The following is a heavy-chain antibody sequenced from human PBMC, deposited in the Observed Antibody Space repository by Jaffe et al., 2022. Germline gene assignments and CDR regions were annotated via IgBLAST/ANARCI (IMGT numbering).Heavy chain of an antibody. CDR2: IVVGSGNT. Sequence: QMQLVQSGPEVKKPGTSVKVSCKASGFTFTSSAVQWVRQARGQRLEWIGWIVVGSGNTNYAQKFQERVTITRDMSTSTAYMELSSLRSEDTAVYYCAADPREWYYYGSGSYYNDGAFDIWGQGTMVTVSS. V-gene: IGHV1-58*01. J-gene: IGHJ3*02. CDR3: AADPREWYYYGSGSYYNDGAFDI. CDR1: GFTFTSSA. D-gene: IGHD3-10*01.